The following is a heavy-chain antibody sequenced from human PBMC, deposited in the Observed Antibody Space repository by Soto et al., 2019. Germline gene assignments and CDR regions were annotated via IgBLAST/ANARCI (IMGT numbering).Heavy chain of an antibody. D-gene: IGHD2-2*01. V-gene: IGHV4-59*01. CDR1: GGSISSYY. J-gene: IGHJ5*02. CDR2: IYYSGST. CDR3: ARIDIVVVPAGKGFAKFDP. Sequence: TLSLTCTVSGGSISSYYWSWIRQPPGKGLEWIGYIYYSGSTNYNPSLKSRVTISVDTSKNQFSLKLSSVTAADTAVYYCARIDIVVVPAGKGFAKFDPWGQGTLVTVSS.